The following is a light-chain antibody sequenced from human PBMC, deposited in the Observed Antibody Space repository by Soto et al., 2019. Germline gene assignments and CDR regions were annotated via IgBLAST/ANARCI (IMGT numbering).Light chain of an antibody. CDR2: LGS. CDR3: MQPLQPPRT. CDR1: QSLLHTNGYNY. J-gene: IGKJ1*01. Sequence: DIVMTQSPLSLPVTPGEPASISCRSSQSLLHTNGYNYLDWYLQKPGQSPQALIYLGSNRSSGVPDRFSGSGSGTDFTLKISRVEAEDVGVYYCMQPLQPPRTFGEGTKVEIK. V-gene: IGKV2-28*01.